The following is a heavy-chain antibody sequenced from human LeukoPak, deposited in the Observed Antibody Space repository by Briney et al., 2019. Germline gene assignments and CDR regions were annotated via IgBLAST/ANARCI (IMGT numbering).Heavy chain of an antibody. V-gene: IGHV3-48*03. CDR1: GFTFSSYE. J-gene: IGHJ4*02. CDR3: ARDTMVRGVDY. D-gene: IGHD3-10*01. CDR2: ISSSGSTI. Sequence: GGSLRLSCAASGFTFSSYEMNWVRQAPGKGLEWVSYISSSGSTIYYADSVKGRFTISRDKAKNSLYLQMNSLRAEDTAVYYCARDTMVRGVDYWGQGTLVTVSS.